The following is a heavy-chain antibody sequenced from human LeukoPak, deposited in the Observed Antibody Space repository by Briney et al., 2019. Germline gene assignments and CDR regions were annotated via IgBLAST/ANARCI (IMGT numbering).Heavy chain of an antibody. Sequence: GGSLRLSCAASGFTFSSYSMNWVRQAPGKGLEWVSAISGSGGSTYYADSVKGRFTISRDNSKNTLYLQMNSLRAEDTAVYYCAKDRRVGATSAFDYWGQGTLVTVSS. V-gene: IGHV3-23*01. CDR2: ISGSGGST. CDR1: GFTFSSYS. J-gene: IGHJ4*02. D-gene: IGHD1-26*01. CDR3: AKDRRVGATSAFDY.